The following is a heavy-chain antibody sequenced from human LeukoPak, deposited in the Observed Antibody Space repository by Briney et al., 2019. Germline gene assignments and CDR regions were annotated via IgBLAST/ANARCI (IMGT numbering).Heavy chain of an antibody. J-gene: IGHJ4*02. CDR3: ARGGYNIWEYYFGY. CDR2: IYYSGST. D-gene: IGHD5-24*01. CDR1: GGSISSSSYY. V-gene: IGHV4-39*07. Sequence: PSETLSLTCTVSGGSISSSSYYWGWIRQPPGKGLEWIGSIYYSGSTYYNPSLKSRVTISVDTSKKQFSLKLSSVTAADTAVYYCARGGYNIWEYYFGYWGQGTLVTVSS.